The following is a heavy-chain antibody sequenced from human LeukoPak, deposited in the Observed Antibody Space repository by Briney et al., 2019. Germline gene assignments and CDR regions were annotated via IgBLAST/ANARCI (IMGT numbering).Heavy chain of an antibody. CDR3: CGRTYYYDSSGYYRDY. D-gene: IGHD3-22*01. J-gene: IGHJ4*02. V-gene: IGHV1-69*13. CDR2: IIPIFGTA. CDR1: GGTFSSYA. Sequence: GASVKVSCRASGGTFSSYAISWVRQAPGQGLEWMGGIIPIFGTANYAQKFQGRVTITADESTSTAYMELSSLRSEDTAVYYCCGRTYYYDSSGYYRDYWGQGTLVTVSS.